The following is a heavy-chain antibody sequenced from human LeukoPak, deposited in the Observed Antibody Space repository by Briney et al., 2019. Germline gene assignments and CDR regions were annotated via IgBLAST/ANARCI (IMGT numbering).Heavy chain of an antibody. CDR1: GFIFSTYA. Sequence: GGSLSLSCAASGFIFSTYAMTWLRQAPGKGLEWVSALSASGFNTYYADSVKGRFTISRDNFKNMLYLQMNSLRAEDTAVYYCAQISVDTSRNRWSDFDSWGRGILVTVSS. V-gene: IGHV3-23*01. CDR2: LSASGFNT. D-gene: IGHD5-18*01. CDR3: AQISVDTSRNRWSDFDS. J-gene: IGHJ4*02.